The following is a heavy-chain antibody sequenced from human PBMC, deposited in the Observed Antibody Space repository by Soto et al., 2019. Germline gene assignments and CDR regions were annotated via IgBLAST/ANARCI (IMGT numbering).Heavy chain of an antibody. CDR3: ARSALQYDYIWGSYRNHFDY. CDR1: GFTFSSYA. CDR2: ISGSGGST. Sequence: GGSLRLSCAASGFTFSSYAMSWVRQAPGKGLEWVSAISGSGGSTYYADSVKGRFTISRDNSKNTLYLQMNSLRAEDTAVYYCARSALQYDYIWGSYRNHFDYWGQGTLVTVSS. V-gene: IGHV3-23*01. D-gene: IGHD3-16*02. J-gene: IGHJ4*02.